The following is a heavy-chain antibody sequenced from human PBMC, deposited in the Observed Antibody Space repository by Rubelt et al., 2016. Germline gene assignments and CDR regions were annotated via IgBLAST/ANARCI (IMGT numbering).Heavy chain of an antibody. CDR3: AKIFGYCSGSSCYRWIDP. J-gene: IGHJ5*02. CDR2: ISHSGST. D-gene: IGHD2-2*03. CDR1: GGSFSGHY. V-gene: IGHV4-34*01. Sequence: QVHLQQWGAGLLKPSETLSLTCAVHGGSFSGHYWTWIRQPPGKGLEWIGEISHSGSTNFNPSLTSRLPISVDPSTTQFSRNLTHVTAADTAVYYCAKIFGYCSGSSCYRWIDPWGQGTLVTVSS.